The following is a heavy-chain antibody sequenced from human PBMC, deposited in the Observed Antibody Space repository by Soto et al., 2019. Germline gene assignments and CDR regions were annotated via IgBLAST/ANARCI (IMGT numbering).Heavy chain of an antibody. V-gene: IGHV3-23*01. Sequence: PGGSLRLSCVVSGFTFSSYAMSWVRQTPGKGLEWVSAISSGGGATFYAESVKGRFTISRDDSKNTLHLQMNSLRAEDTAVYYCAKRDDSSGYPYYLDYWGQGTLVTVSS. J-gene: IGHJ4*02. CDR1: GFTFSSYA. CDR3: AKRDDSSGYPYYLDY. CDR2: ISSGGGAT. D-gene: IGHD3-22*01.